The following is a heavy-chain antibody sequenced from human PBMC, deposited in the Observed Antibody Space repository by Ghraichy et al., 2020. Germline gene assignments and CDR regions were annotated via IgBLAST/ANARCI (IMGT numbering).Heavy chain of an antibody. D-gene: IGHD3-10*01. CDR3: ARGPGHNYYGSGSPFDY. J-gene: IGHJ4*02. Sequence: SETLSLTCTVSGGSISSYYWSWIRQPPGKGLEWIGYIYYSGSTNYNPSLKSRVTISVDTSKNQFSLKLSSVTAADTAVYYCARGPGHNYYGSGSPFDYWGQGTLVTVSS. CDR1: GGSISSYY. CDR2: IYYSGST. V-gene: IGHV4-59*01.